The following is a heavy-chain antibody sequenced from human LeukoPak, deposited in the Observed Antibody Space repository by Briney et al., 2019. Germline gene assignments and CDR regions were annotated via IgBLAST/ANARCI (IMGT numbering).Heavy chain of an antibody. Sequence: GASVRVSCKTSGYSFTDYYIHWVRQAPGQGLEWMGWINPNSGGTNYAQKFQGRVTMTRDTSISTAYMELSRLRSDDTAVYYCARGIAAAGISWGYWGQGTLVTVSS. D-gene: IGHD6-13*01. J-gene: IGHJ4*02. CDR1: GYSFTDYY. CDR2: INPNSGGT. V-gene: IGHV1-2*02. CDR3: ARGIAAAGISWGY.